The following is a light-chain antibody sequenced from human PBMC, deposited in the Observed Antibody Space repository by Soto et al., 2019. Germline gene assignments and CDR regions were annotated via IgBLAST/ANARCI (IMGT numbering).Light chain of an antibody. V-gene: IGKV1-5*01. CDR2: DDS. J-gene: IGKJ2*01. Sequence: IQMTQSPSTLSASVGDRVTITCRASQTISRSLAWYQQKPGKAPKLLIYDDSTLESGVPSRFGGSGSGTEFTLTISSLQTDDFATYYCQQYSTYPLTFGQGTKLEIK. CDR3: QQYSTYPLT. CDR1: QTISRS.